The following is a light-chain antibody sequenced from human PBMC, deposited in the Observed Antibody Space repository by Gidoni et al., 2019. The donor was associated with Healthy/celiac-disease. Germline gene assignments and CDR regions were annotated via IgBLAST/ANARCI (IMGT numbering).Light chain of an antibody. CDR3: QQSYSTPWT. Sequence: DIQMTQSPSSLSASVGDRVTITCRASQSISSYLNWYQQKPGKAPKLLIYAASSLQSGVPSRFSGSGSGTDCTLTISSLQPEDFETYYCQQSYSTPWTFGQGTKVEIK. CDR2: AAS. J-gene: IGKJ1*01. CDR1: QSISSY. V-gene: IGKV1-39*01.